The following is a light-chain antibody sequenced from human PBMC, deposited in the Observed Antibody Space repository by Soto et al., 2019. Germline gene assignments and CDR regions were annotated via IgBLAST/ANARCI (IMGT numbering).Light chain of an antibody. V-gene: IGLV3-1*01. CDR2: QDS. CDR1: KLGDKY. J-gene: IGLJ2*01. Sequence: SYELTQPPSVSVSPGRTASITCSGDKLGDKYACWYQQKPGQSPVLVIYQDSKRPSGIPERFSGSNSGNTATLTISGTQAMDEADYYCQAWDSSTGKVFGGGTKLTVL. CDR3: QAWDSSTGKV.